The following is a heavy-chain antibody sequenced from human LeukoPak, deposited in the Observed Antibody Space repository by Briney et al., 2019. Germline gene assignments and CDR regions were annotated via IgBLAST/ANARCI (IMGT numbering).Heavy chain of an antibody. CDR3: ARAPGWYYYGSGSYYMDY. CDR1: GFTFSHYA. J-gene: IGHJ4*02. D-gene: IGHD3-10*01. V-gene: IGHV3-30*02. CDR2: IRHDGSQI. Sequence: GGSLRLSCAASGFTFSHYAMHWVRQAPGKGLEWVAFIRHDGSQIYYADSVKGRFTISRDNSKNTLYLQMNSLRAEDTAVYYCARAPGWYYYGSGSYYMDYWGQGTLVTVSS.